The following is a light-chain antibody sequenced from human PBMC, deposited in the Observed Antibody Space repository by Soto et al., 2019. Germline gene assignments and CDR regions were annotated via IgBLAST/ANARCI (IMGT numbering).Light chain of an antibody. CDR2: KES. V-gene: IGKV1-5*03. CDR3: QQYDFYWT. CDR1: QSISSG. J-gene: IGKJ1*01. Sequence: DIQMTQSPSTLSASVGDRVTITCRASQSISSGLAWYQQKPGTAPKLLIYKESTLESGVPLSLGGSGSGPEFTLTITSLQHYDFPTYYLQQYDFYWTFGQGTKVEIK.